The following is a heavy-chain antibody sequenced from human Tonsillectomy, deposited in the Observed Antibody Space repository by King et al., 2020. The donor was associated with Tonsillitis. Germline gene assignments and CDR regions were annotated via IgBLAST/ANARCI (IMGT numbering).Heavy chain of an antibody. CDR3: ATTVITDLDC. CDR1: GFTFSSYC. J-gene: IGHJ4*02. CDR2: IRYDGSNK. Sequence: VQLVESGGGVVQPGGSLRLSCAASGFTFSSYCMRWVRQAPGKGLEWVAVIRYDGSNKYYADSVQGRVTFSRDNSNNTVYLQMNSLRAEATAVYYCATTVITDLDCWGQATLVTVCS. V-gene: IGHV3-30*02. D-gene: IGHD4-17*01.